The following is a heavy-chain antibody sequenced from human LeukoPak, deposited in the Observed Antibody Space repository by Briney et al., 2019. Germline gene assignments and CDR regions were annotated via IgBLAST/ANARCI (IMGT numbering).Heavy chain of an antibody. V-gene: IGHV1-18*01. Sequence: ASVKVSCKASGYTFTSYGISWVRQAPGQGLEWMGWISAYNGNTNYAQKLQGRVTMTTDTSTSTAYMELRSLRSDATAVYYCAREGPAGYCSGGSCYSGVYYYYYMDVWGKGTTVTVSS. CDR3: AREGPAGYCSGGSCYSGVYYYYYMDV. CDR1: GYTFTSYG. J-gene: IGHJ6*03. D-gene: IGHD2-15*01. CDR2: ISAYNGNT.